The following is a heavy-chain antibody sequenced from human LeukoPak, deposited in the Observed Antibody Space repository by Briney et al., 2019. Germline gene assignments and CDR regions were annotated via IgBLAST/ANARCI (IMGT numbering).Heavy chain of an antibody. CDR2: ISPSNGDT. D-gene: IGHD4-23*01. CDR3: VRDSGWELRHFFFDD. J-gene: IGHJ4*02. Sequence: ASVKVSCKASGYTFTSYSINWVRRAPGQGLEWMGWISPSNGDTSYAQKVQDRVTMTTDTSTTTVYMELRSLGSDDTAIYYCVRDSGWELRHFFFDDWDQGTLVTVSS. V-gene: IGHV1-18*04. CDR1: GYTFTSYS.